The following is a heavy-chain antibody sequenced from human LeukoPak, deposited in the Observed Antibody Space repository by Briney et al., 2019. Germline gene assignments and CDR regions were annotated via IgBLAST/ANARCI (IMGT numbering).Heavy chain of an antibody. V-gene: IGHV1-2*02. CDR1: GYTFTAYS. D-gene: IGHD3-10*01. Sequence: ASVRVSCKASGYTFTAYSMHWVRQAPGQGLEWMGWINPNSGGTNYAQKFQGRVTITRDTSITTAYMELSRLRSDDTAVYYCARDLDYYGSGSFFNIWGHGTLVTVSS. J-gene: IGHJ3*02. CDR2: INPNSGGT. CDR3: ARDLDYYGSGSFFNI.